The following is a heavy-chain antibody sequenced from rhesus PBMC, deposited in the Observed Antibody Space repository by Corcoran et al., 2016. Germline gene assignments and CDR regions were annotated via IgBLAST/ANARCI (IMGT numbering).Heavy chain of an antibody. CDR2: INSEAGTT. CDR3: AVTAYYSGSDFDY. Sequence: EVQLVETGGGLVQPGGSLKLSCAASGFTFSSYGMSWVRQAPGKGLAWVSAINSEAGTTYYADSVKGRFTISRDNSKNTLSLQMNSLRAEDTAVYYCAVTAYYSGSDFDYWGQGVLVTVSS. V-gene: IGHV3S5*01. J-gene: IGHJ4*01. D-gene: IGHD3-16*01. CDR1: GFTFSSYG.